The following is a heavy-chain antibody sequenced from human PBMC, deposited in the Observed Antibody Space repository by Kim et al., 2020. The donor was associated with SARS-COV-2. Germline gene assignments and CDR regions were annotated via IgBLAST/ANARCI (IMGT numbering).Heavy chain of an antibody. J-gene: IGHJ3*02. V-gene: IGHV1-24*01. CDR1: GYTLTELS. Sequence: ASVKVSCKVSGYTLTELSMHWVRQAPGKGLEWMGGFDPEDGETIYAQKFQGRVTMTEDTSTDTAYMELSSLRSEDTAVYYCATAVLGATMNDAFDIWGQGTMVTVSS. CDR3: ATAVLGATMNDAFDI. D-gene: IGHD1-26*01. CDR2: FDPEDGET.